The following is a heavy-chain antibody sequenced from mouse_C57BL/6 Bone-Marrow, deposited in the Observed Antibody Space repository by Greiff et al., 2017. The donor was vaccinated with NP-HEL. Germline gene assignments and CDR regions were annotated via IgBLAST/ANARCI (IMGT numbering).Heavy chain of an antibody. V-gene: IGHV1-26*01. CDR3: ARATYYAYDVAMDF. D-gene: IGHD2-9*01. CDR1: GYTFTDYY. Sequence: VQLKQSGPELVKPGASVKISCKASGYTFTDYYMNWVKQSHGKSLEWIGDINPNKGGNSYNQKFKGKATLTVDTSSSTAYMELRSLTSEDSAVYYCARATYYAYDVAMDFWGQGPSVTVSS. J-gene: IGHJ4*01. CDR2: INPNKGGN.